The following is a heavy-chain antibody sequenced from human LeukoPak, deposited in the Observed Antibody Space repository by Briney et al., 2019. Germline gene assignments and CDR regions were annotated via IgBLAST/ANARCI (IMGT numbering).Heavy chain of an antibody. D-gene: IGHD4-17*01. J-gene: IGHJ4*02. CDR2: LSSSNGYV. Sequence: GGSLRLSCAASGFXFNIYTMTWVRQAPGKGLEWVSSLSSSNGYVFYADSVKGRFTISRNNPKNSLFLQMNSLRAEDTAVYYCARDRLNGDGRFDFWGQGTLVTVSS. CDR3: ARDRLNGDGRFDF. CDR1: GFXFNIYT. V-gene: IGHV3-21*01.